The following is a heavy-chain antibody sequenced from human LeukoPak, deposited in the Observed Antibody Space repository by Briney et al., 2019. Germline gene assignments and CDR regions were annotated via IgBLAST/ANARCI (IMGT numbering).Heavy chain of an antibody. D-gene: IGHD5-24*01. CDR1: GGTFSSYA. CDR3: ARDVGRDGYNWKAFDI. CDR2: NIPIFGTA. Sequence: ASVKVSCTASGGTFSSYAISWVRQAPGQGLEWMGGNIPIFGTANYARKFQGRVTITADKSTSTAYMELSSLRSEDTAVYYCARDVGRDGYNWKAFDIWGQGTMVTVSS. V-gene: IGHV1-69*06. J-gene: IGHJ3*02.